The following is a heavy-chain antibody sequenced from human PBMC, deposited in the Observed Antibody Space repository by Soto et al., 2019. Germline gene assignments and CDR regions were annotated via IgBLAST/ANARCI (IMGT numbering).Heavy chain of an antibody. CDR3: AKDPRPYCISTSCYDRFDP. CDR2: ISGSGGST. D-gene: IGHD2-2*01. CDR1: GFTFSSYA. V-gene: IGHV3-23*01. Sequence: PGGSPKLSCAASGFTFSSYAMSWVRQAPGKGLEWVSAISGSGGSTYYADSVKGRFTISRDNSKNTLYLQMNSLRAEDTAVYYCAKDPRPYCISTSCYDRFDPWGQGT. J-gene: IGHJ5*02.